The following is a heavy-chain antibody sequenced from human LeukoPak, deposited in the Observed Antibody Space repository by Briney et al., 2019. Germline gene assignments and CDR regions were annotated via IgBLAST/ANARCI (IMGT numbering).Heavy chain of an antibody. CDR2: IYYSGTT. CDR3: ARRKAIAVFFFDY. Sequence: SETLSLTCTVSGGSISSYYWGWIRQPPGKGLEWIGYIYYSGTTNYNPSLKSRVTISVDTSKNQFSLKLSSVTAADTAVYYCARRKAIAVFFFDYWGQGTLVTVSS. J-gene: IGHJ4*02. D-gene: IGHD6-19*01. CDR1: GGSISSYY. V-gene: IGHV4-59*08.